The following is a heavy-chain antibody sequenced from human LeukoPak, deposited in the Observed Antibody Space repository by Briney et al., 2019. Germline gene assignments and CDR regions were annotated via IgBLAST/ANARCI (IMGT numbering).Heavy chain of an antibody. CDR2: VSWNSGSI. CDR3: AKDIRATSVAGTSGFDF. V-gene: IGHV3-9*01. CDR1: GFIFSNYY. Sequence: GGSLRLSCAASGFIFSNYYMHWVRQAPGKGVEWVSGVSWNSGSIYYADSVKGRFTISRENAKNSLCLQMNSLRAEDTALYYCAKDIRATSVAGTSGFDFWGQGTLVTVSS. J-gene: IGHJ4*02. D-gene: IGHD6-19*01.